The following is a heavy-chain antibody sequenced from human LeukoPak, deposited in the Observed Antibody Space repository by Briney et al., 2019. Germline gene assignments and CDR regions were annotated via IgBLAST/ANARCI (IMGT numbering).Heavy chain of an antibody. Sequence: SLTVSCMASGFTFTSSAMQWVRQARGQRLEWLGWIVVGSGNTNYAHKFQERVTITRDMSKSTAYLELNSLRSEDTAMYYCAAEATITTYNAFDPWGQGTLVTVSS. CDR3: AAEATITTYNAFDP. CDR2: IVVGSGNT. J-gene: IGHJ5*02. V-gene: IGHV1-58*02. CDR1: GFTFTSSA. D-gene: IGHD5-12*01.